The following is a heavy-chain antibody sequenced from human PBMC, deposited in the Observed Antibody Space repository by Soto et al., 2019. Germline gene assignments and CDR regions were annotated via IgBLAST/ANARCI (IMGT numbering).Heavy chain of an antibody. CDR1: GGSFSGYY. Sequence: SETLSLTCAVYGGSFSGYYWSWILQPPGKGLEWIGEINHSGSTNYNPSLKSRVTISVDTSKNQFSLKLSSVTAADTAVYYCARERGTGVTYYYDSSGSLDFDYWGQGTLVTVS. J-gene: IGHJ4*02. CDR2: INHSGST. D-gene: IGHD3-22*01. CDR3: ARERGTGVTYYYDSSGSLDFDY. V-gene: IGHV4-34*01.